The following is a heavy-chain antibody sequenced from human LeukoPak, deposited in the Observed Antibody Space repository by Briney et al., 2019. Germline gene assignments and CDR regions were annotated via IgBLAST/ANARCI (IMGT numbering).Heavy chain of an antibody. J-gene: IGHJ6*03. CDR2: IYPGDSDT. CDR1: GYSFTSYW. Sequence: GESLKISCKGSGYSFTSYWIGWVRQMPGKGLEWMGIIYPGDSDTRYSPSFQGQVTISADKSISTAYLQWSSLKASDTAMYYCARRSVASMAARGNYYYMDVWGKGTTVTVSS. V-gene: IGHV5-51*01. D-gene: IGHD6-6*01. CDR3: ARRSVASMAARGNYYYMDV.